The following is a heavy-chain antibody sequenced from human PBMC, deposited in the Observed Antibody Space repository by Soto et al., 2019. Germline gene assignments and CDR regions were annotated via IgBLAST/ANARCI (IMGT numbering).Heavy chain of an antibody. D-gene: IGHD2-21*02. CDR1: GFTFSSYA. CDR3: ANLGPVVTAKGPFDY. CDR2: ISYDGSNK. V-gene: IGHV3-30-3*01. Sequence: QVQLVESGGGVVQPGRSLRLSCAASGFTFSSYAMHWVRQAPGKGLVWVAVISYDGSNKYYADSVKGRFTISRDNSKNTLYLQMNSLRAEDTAVYYCANLGPVVTAKGPFDYWGQGTLVTVSS. J-gene: IGHJ4*02.